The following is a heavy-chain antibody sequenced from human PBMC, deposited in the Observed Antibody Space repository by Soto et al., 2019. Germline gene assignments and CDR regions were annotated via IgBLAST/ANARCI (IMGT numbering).Heavy chain of an antibody. CDR3: ARVGGDSSGYYPYYFDY. J-gene: IGHJ4*02. D-gene: IGHD3-22*01. CDR1: GGSISSGDYY. V-gene: IGHV4-30-4*01. Sequence: PSETLSLTCTVSGGSISSGDYYWSWIRQPPGKGLEWIGYIYYSGSTYYNPSLKSRVTISVDTSKNQFSLKLSSVTAADTAVYYCARVGGDSSGYYPYYFDYWGQGTLVTVSS. CDR2: IYYSGST.